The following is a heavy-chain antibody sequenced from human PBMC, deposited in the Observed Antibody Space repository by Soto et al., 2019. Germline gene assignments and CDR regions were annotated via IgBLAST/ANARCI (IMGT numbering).Heavy chain of an antibody. CDR3: ARAPSLGPTGDFDF. D-gene: IGHD1-26*01. CDR1: GYTFTDYH. J-gene: IGHJ4*02. V-gene: IGHV1-2*02. CDR2: ITPKSGEI. Sequence: QVHLVQSGAEVKRPGDSVKVSCKASGYTFTDYHIHWVRQAPGQGLEWMARITPKSGEIYYSPKFQGRVTLTRETSISTAYMELTTLRFDDTAVYYCARAPSLGPTGDFDFWGQGTLATVSS.